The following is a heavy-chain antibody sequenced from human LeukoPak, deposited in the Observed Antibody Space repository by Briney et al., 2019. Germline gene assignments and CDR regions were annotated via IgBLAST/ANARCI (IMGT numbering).Heavy chain of an antibody. CDR3: ARRLITMVRGGSRYFDY. CDR2: INHSGST. CDR1: GGSFSGYY. D-gene: IGHD3-10*01. V-gene: IGHV4-34*01. J-gene: IGHJ4*02. Sequence: SETLSLTCAVYGGSFSGYYWSWIRQPPGKGLEWIGEINHSGSTNYNPSLKSRVTISVDTSKNQFSLKLSSVTAADTAVYYCARRLITMVRGGSRYFDYWGQGTLVTVSS.